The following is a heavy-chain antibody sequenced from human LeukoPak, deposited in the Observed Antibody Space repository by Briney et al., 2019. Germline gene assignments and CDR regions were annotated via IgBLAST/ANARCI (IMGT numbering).Heavy chain of an antibody. J-gene: IGHJ5*02. Sequence: ASVKVCCKASGYTFTGYYMHWVRQAPVQGLEWMGWINPNSGGTNYAQKFQGRVTMTRDTSISTPYMELSRLRSDDTAVYYCARDGYCSSTSCYAWFDTWGQGTLVTVSS. D-gene: IGHD2-2*03. CDR1: GYTFTGYY. V-gene: IGHV1-2*02. CDR2: INPNSGGT. CDR3: ARDGYCSSTSCYAWFDT.